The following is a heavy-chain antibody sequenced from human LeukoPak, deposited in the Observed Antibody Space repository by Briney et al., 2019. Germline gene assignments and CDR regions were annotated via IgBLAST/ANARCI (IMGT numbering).Heavy chain of an antibody. D-gene: IGHD2-15*01. Sequence: GGSLRLSCAASGFTFSSYGMHWVRQAPGKRLEWVAFIRYDGSNKYYADSVKGRFTISRDNSKNTLYLQMNSLRAEDTAVYYCAKPDKDIVVVVAASAPDYWGQGTLVTVSS. V-gene: IGHV3-30*02. CDR1: GFTFSSYG. CDR3: AKPDKDIVVVVAASAPDY. J-gene: IGHJ4*02. CDR2: IRYDGSNK.